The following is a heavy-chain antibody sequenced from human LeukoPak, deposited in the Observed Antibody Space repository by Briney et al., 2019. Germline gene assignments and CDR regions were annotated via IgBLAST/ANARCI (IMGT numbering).Heavy chain of an antibody. CDR2: INWNGGST. Sequence: PGGSLRLSCAASGFTFGAYGMSWVRQAPGKGLEWVSGINWNGGSTDYADSVKGRFTISRDIPKNTLYLQMNSLRAEDTALYYCARRRKRYYDSRGYYRGYFDYWGQGTLVTVSS. CDR3: ARRRKRYYDSRGYYRGYFDY. J-gene: IGHJ4*02. CDR1: GFTFGAYG. V-gene: IGHV3-20*04. D-gene: IGHD3-22*01.